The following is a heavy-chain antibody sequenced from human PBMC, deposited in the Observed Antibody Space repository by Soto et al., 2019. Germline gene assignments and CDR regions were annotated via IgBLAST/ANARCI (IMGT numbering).Heavy chain of an antibody. Sequence: QMQLQESGPGLVKPSQTLSLTCTVSAGSIRGGGFYWTWVRLRPGEGLEGIRNIYGSGSAYYNPSLERRIYMSVDRSKSQFSVRLCSVTVGGRALYFCARGVILTTKNILDLWVPGTIV. J-gene: IGHJ3*01. CDR1: AGSIRGGGFY. D-gene: IGHD1-1*01. CDR2: IYGSGSA. V-gene: IGHV4-31*02. CDR3: ARGVILTTKNILDL.